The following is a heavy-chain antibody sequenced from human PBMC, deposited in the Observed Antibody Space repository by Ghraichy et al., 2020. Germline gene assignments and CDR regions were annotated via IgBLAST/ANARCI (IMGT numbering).Heavy chain of an antibody. V-gene: IGHV3-30*02. CDR2: IRSDGSNE. J-gene: IGHJ5*02. CDR3: TNGPFSSYGTYYSRQLFP. D-gene: IGHD1-26*01. Sequence: GGSLRLSCAASGFSFAYYGMHWVRQAPGKGLEWVAFIRSDGSNEYYADSVKGRFTISRDNSKNTLSLQMNSLRNEDTAVYYCTNGPFSSYGTYYSRQLFPWGQGELVTVS. CDR1: GFSFAYYG.